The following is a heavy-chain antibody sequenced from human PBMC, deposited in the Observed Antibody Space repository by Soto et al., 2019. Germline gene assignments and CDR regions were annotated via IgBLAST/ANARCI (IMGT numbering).Heavy chain of an antibody. D-gene: IGHD1-26*01. J-gene: IGHJ4*02. CDR1: GSTFNNFA. Sequence: QVVLLQSGAEVKEPGSSVRVPCQVSGSTFNNFAFSWVQQAPGHGPEWMGGIVVDSNTAEYSQRFQDRVTITADTSTDTLYMELGSLTFEDTAVYYCARAIKRWEVNYYFDFWGQGTLVTVSS. V-gene: IGHV1-69*06. CDR2: IVVDSNTA. CDR3: ARAIKRWEVNYYFDF.